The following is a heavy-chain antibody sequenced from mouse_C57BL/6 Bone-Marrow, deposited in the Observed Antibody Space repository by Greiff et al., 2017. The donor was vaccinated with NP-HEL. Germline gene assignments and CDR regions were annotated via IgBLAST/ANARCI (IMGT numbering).Heavy chain of an antibody. V-gene: IGHV1-81*01. J-gene: IGHJ4*01. CDR2: IYPRSGNT. CDR1: GYTFTSYG. Sequence: QVQLQQSGAELARPGASVKLSCKASGYTFTSYGISWVKQRTGQGLEWIGEIYPRSGNTYYNEKFKGKATLTADKSSIKSYMELRSLTSEDSAVYFCAREGALAYAMDYWGQGTSVTVSS. CDR3: AREGALAYAMDY.